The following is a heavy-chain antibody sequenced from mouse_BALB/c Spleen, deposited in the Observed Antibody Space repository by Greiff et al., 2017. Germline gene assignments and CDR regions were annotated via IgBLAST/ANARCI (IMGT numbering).Heavy chain of an antibody. CDR3: ASYDYDGKGYYAMDY. V-gene: IGHV2-9*02. CDR1: GFSLTSYG. D-gene: IGHD2-4*01. Sequence: QVQLKESGPGLVAPSQSLSITCTVSGFSLTSYGVHWVRQPPGKGLEWLGVIWAGGSTNYNSALMSRLSISKDNSKSQVFLKMNSLQTDDTAMYYCASYDYDGKGYYAMDYWGQGTSVTVSS. CDR2: IWAGGST. J-gene: IGHJ4*01.